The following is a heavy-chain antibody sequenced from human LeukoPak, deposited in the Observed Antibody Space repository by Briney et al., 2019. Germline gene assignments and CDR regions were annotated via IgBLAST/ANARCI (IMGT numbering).Heavy chain of an antibody. Sequence: GGSLRPSCVASGFIFSTYGMNWVRQAPGKGLEWVAGISYEGGNKDYSDSVKGRFTISRDNSKSTLYLQLNSLRADDTAVYYCAKDRHRGGYDPDGMDVWGQGTTVTVSS. CDR1: GFIFSTYG. D-gene: IGHD5-24*01. CDR2: ISYEGGNK. V-gene: IGHV3-30*18. J-gene: IGHJ6*02. CDR3: AKDRHRGGYDPDGMDV.